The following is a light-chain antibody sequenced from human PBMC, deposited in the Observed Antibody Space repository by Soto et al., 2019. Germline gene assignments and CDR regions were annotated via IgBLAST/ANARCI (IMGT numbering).Light chain of an antibody. J-gene: IGKJ5*01. CDR2: DTS. CDR1: PTIRGL. Sequence: EIVLTQSPATLSLSPGERATLSCRTSPTIRGLLNWYQHRPGQAPRLLIYDTSNRATDIPASFTGSGSGTDFILTISSLDPEDFGVYFCQQRQNWPITFGQGTRVDIK. V-gene: IGKV3-11*01. CDR3: QQRQNWPIT.